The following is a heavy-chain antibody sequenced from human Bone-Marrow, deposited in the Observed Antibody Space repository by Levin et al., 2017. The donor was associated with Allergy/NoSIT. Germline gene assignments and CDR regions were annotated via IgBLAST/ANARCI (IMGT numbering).Heavy chain of an antibody. V-gene: IGHV3-23*01. CDR1: GFTFSSYA. D-gene: IGHD2-2*01. CDR3: AKFRDEAYQLLSSLDY. Sequence: PGGSLRLSCAASGFTFSSYAMSWVRQAPGKGLEWVSAISGSGGSTYYADSVKGRFTISRDNSKNTLYLQMNSLRAEDTAVYYCAKFRDEAYQLLSSLDYWGQGTLVTVSS. J-gene: IGHJ4*02. CDR2: ISGSGGST.